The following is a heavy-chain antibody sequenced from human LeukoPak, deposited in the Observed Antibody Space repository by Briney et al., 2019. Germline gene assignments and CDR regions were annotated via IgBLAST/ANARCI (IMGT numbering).Heavy chain of an antibody. Sequence: SETLSLTCIVSGGSISSYYWSWIRQPPGKGLEYIGYIYYSGSTNYNPSLKSRVTISVDTSKNQFSLKLSSVTAADTAVYYCAGYSSSSTFFDYWGQGILVTVSS. CDR3: AGYSSSSTFFDY. CDR2: IYYSGST. J-gene: IGHJ4*02. CDR1: GGSISSYY. V-gene: IGHV4-59*01. D-gene: IGHD6-6*01.